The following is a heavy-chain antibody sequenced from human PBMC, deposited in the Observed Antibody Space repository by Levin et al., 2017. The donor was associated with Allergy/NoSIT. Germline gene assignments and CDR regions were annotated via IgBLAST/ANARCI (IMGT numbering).Heavy chain of an antibody. D-gene: IGHD3-10*01. Sequence: SVKVSCKASGGTFSSYAISWVRQAPGQGLEWMGRIIPILGIANYAQKFQGRVTITADKSTSTAYMELSSLRSEDTAVYYCARDYYGSGSYPGVYFDYWGQGTLVTVSS. CDR2: IIPILGIA. J-gene: IGHJ4*02. CDR3: ARDYYGSGSYPGVYFDY. CDR1: GGTFSSYA. V-gene: IGHV1-69*04.